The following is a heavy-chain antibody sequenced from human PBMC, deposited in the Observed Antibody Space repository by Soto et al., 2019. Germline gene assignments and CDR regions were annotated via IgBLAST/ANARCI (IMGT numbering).Heavy chain of an antibody. J-gene: IGHJ4*02. CDR1: GYTFTSYD. CDR2: MNPNSGNT. D-gene: IGHD2-2*02. V-gene: IGHV1-8*01. CDR3: ARGVGCSTTSCYNFDS. Sequence: QVQLVQSGAEVKKPGASVKVSCKASGYTFTSYDINWVRQATGRGLEWMGWMNPNSGNTGYAQKFQGRVTMTSDTSISTAYMELSSLRSEDTAVYYCARGVGCSTTSCYNFDSWGQGTLVTVSS.